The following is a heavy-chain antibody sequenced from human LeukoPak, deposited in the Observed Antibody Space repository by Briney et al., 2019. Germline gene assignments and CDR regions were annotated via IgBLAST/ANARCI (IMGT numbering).Heavy chain of an antibody. V-gene: IGHV3-23*01. CDR3: AKGNYYDSSGYPVYFDY. CDR2: ISGSGGST. Sequence: GGSLRLSCAASGFTFSSYAMSSVRQAPGKGLEWVSAISGSGGSTYYADSVKGRFTISRDNSKNTLYLQMNSLRAEDTAVYYCAKGNYYDSSGYPVYFDYWGQGTLVTVSS. J-gene: IGHJ4*02. D-gene: IGHD3-22*01. CDR1: GFTFSSYA.